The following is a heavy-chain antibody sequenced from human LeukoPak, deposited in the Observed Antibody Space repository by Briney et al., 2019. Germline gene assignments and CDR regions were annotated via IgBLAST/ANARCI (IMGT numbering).Heavy chain of an antibody. Sequence: SETLSLTCTVSGGSISSYYWSWIRQPPGKGLEWVGYIYYSGSTNYNPSLKSRVTISVDTSKNQFSLKLSSVTAVDTAVYYCAAGKILDAFDIWGQGTMVTVSS. D-gene: IGHD2-15*01. CDR2: IYYSGST. CDR3: AAGKILDAFDI. CDR1: GGSISSYY. J-gene: IGHJ3*02. V-gene: IGHV4-59*01.